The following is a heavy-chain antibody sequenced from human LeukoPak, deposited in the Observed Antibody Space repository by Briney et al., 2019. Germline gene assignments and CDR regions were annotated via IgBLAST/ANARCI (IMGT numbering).Heavy chain of an antibody. D-gene: IGHD2-15*01. V-gene: IGHV3-53*01. CDR1: GFDVGRNY. Sequence: GGSLRLSCAASGFDVGRNYMTWVRQAPGKGLEWVSFIYSGGATYYADSVRGRFTISRDSSKNTLYLQMNSLRVEDTAVYYCARGGGYYPIDYWGQGTLVTVSS. J-gene: IGHJ4*02. CDR3: ARGGGYYPIDY. CDR2: IYSGGAT.